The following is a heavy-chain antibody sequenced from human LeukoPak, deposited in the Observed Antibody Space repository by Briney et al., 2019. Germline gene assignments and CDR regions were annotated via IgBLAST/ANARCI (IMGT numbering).Heavy chain of an antibody. CDR2: IYWNDDK. D-gene: IGHD6-19*01. Sequence: SGPTLVKPTQTLTLTCTFSGFSLSTSGVGVGWIRQPPGKALEWLALIYWNDDKRYSPSLKSRLTITKDTSKNQVVLTMTNMDPVDTATYYCAHRPGRMAVAGGGYFDYWGQGTLVTVSS. V-gene: IGHV2-5*01. CDR3: AHRPGRMAVAGGGYFDY. CDR1: GFSLSTSGVG. J-gene: IGHJ4*02.